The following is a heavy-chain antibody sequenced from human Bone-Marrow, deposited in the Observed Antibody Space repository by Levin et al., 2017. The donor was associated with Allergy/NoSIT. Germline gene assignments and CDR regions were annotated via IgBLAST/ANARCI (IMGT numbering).Heavy chain of an antibody. CDR1: GFHFTNYA. CDR2: VRGSGGIT. J-gene: IGHJ4*02. D-gene: IGHD3-10*01. V-gene: IGHV3-23*01. Sequence: GGSLRLSCAASGFHFTNYAMGWVRQPPGKGLEWVSEVRGSGGITNYADSVKGRFTVSRDNSKNTLYLHLNSLRVDDTAVYYFARRWDYYGSGNYYSDWGQGTLVTVSS. CDR3: ARRWDYYGSGNYYSD.